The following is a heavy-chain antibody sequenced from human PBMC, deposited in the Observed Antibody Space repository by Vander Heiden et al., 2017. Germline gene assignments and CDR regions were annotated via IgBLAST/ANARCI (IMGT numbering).Heavy chain of an antibody. D-gene: IGHD2-21*02. Sequence: QVQLVESGGGVVQPGRSLRLSCAASGFTFSSYGMHWVRQAPGKGLEWVAVISYEGSNKYYADSVKGRFTISRDNSKNTLYLQMNSLRAEDTAVYYCANRRVTADTTFDYWGQGTLVTVSS. J-gene: IGHJ4*02. CDR3: ANRRVTADTTFDY. CDR1: GFTFSSYG. V-gene: IGHV3-30*18. CDR2: ISYEGSNK.